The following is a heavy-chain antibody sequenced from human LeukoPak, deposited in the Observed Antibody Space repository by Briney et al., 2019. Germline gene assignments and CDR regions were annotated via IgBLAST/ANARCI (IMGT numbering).Heavy chain of an antibody. V-gene: IGHV6-1*01. D-gene: IGHD3-10*01. CDR2: TYYRSKWYN. Sequence: SQTLSLTCAISGDSVSSNSAAWNWIRQSPSRGLEWLGRTYYRSKWYNDYAVSVKSRITINPDTSKNQFSLQLNSVTPEDTAVYYCARGSFARITMVRGATSIYYYYYYMDVWGKGTTVTVSS. J-gene: IGHJ6*03. CDR3: ARGSFARITMVRGATSIYYYYYYMDV. CDR1: GDSVSSNSAA.